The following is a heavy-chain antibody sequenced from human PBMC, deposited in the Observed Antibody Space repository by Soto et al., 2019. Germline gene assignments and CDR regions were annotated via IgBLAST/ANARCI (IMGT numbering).Heavy chain of an antibody. CDR2: VSYSGST. Sequence: QLQLQESGPRLVKPSETLSLTCTVSGGSISNSSYLWGWIRQPPGKGLQWIGSVSYSGSTYYNPSLKCRVTISVDTSKTQSSLRLSSVTAADTAVYYFSRIAVSGPITGFDYWGQGALVTVSS. CDR3: SRIAVSGPITGFDY. CDR1: GGSISNSSYL. V-gene: IGHV4-39*01. D-gene: IGHD6-19*01. J-gene: IGHJ4*02.